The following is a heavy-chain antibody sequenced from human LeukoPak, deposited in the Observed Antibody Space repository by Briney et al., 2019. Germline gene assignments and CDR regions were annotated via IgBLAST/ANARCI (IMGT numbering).Heavy chain of an antibody. V-gene: IGHV1-2*02. Sequence: ASVKVSCKASGYTFTNYGISWVRQAPGQGLEWMGWINPNSGGTNYAQKFQGRVTMTRDTSITTAYMEMGRLRSDDTALYYCARDLRYYYSSGTFYRDAFDLWGQGTLVSVSS. CDR1: GYTFTNYG. CDR3: ARDLRYYYSSGTFYRDAFDL. J-gene: IGHJ3*01. CDR2: INPNSGGT. D-gene: IGHD3-10*01.